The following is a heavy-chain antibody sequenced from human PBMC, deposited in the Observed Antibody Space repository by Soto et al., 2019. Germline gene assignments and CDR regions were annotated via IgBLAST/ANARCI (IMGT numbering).Heavy chain of an antibody. CDR3: ARRAYHHGSGGSDYFDF. V-gene: IGHV5-51*01. J-gene: IGHJ4*02. CDR1: GYSFTTYW. CDR2: IYPGDSDT. Sequence: PGESLKISCKGSGYSFTTYWIGWVRQMPGKGLEWMGIIYPGDSDTRYSPSFQGQVTISADKSFSTAYLQWSSLKASDTAMYYCARRAYHHGSGGSDYFDFWGQGILVTVSS. D-gene: IGHD3-10*01.